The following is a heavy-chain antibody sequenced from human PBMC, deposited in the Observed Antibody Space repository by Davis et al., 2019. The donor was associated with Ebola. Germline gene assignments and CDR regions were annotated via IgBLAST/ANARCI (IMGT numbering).Heavy chain of an antibody. Sequence: MPGGSLRLSCTVSGGSFHNYYWSWIRQPPGKGLEWIGYIYYGGSTNYNPSLKSRVTISVDRPKNQFSLKLTSVTAADTAVYYCARGTYSSSPPDYWGQGTLVAVSS. CDR1: GGSFHNYY. D-gene: IGHD6-13*01. J-gene: IGHJ4*02. V-gene: IGHV4-59*01. CDR2: IYYGGST. CDR3: ARGTYSSSPPDY.